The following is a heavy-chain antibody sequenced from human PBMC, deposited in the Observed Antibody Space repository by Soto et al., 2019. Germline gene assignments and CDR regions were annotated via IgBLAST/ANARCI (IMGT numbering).Heavy chain of an antibody. CDR1: GFTFSSYA. J-gene: IGHJ5*02. Sequence: QVQLVESGGGVVQPGRSLRLSCAASGFTFSSYAMHWVRQAPGKXXXWVAVISYDGSNKYYADSVKGRFTISRDNSKNTLYLQMNSLRAEDTAVYYCARDSSGWYAGWFDPWGQGTLVTVSS. V-gene: IGHV3-30-3*01. CDR3: ARDSSGWYAGWFDP. CDR2: ISYDGSNK. D-gene: IGHD6-19*01.